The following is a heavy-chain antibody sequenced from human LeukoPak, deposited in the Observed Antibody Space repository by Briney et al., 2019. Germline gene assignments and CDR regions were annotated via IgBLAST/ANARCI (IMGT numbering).Heavy chain of an antibody. V-gene: IGHV3-30*18. Sequence: GGSLRLSCAASGFTFSNHAMNWVRQAPGKGLEWVAFVSHEGSSKFYAESVKGRFGISRDNSKSTTYLQMNGLRADDTAVYYCAKTTGGWPRFFDHWGQGTLVAVSS. CDR2: VSHEGSSK. CDR3: AKTTGGWPRFFDH. CDR1: GFTFSNHA. J-gene: IGHJ4*02. D-gene: IGHD6-19*01.